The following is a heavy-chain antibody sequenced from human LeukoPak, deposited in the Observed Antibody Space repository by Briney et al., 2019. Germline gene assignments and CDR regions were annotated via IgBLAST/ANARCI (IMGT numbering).Heavy chain of an antibody. Sequence: SETLSLTCAVYGGSFSGYYWSWIRQPPGKGLEWIGEINHSGSTNYNPSLKSRVTISVDTSKNQFSLKLSSVTAADTAVYYCARERRSYYYDSSGYYPGAFDIWGQGTMVTVSS. CDR3: ARERRSYYYDSSGYYPGAFDI. D-gene: IGHD3-22*01. V-gene: IGHV4-34*01. CDR1: GGSFSGYY. J-gene: IGHJ3*02. CDR2: INHSGST.